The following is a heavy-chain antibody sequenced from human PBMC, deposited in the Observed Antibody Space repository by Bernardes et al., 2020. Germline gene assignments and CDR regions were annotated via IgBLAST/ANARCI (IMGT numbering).Heavy chain of an antibody. D-gene: IGHD1-26*01. CDR1: GFTFSYYW. V-gene: IGHV3-7*01. CDR3: ARDLGWATRGTSFFDF. Sequence: GWSLRLSCAASGFTFSYYWMSWVRQAPGKGLEWASNIKQDGSEKYYVDSVKGRFTISRDNAKNTLYLQMNSLRAEDTAVYYCARDLGWATRGTSFFDFWGQGTLVIVSS. CDR2: IKQDGSEK. J-gene: IGHJ4*02.